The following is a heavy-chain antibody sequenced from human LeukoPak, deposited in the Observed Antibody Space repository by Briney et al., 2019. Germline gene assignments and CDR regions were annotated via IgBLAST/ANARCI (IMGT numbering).Heavy chain of an antibody. CDR2: INHSGST. V-gene: IGHV4-34*01. CDR1: GGSFSGYY. Sequence: SETLSLTCAVYGGSFSGYYWSWIRQPPGKGLEWIGEINHSGSTNYNPSLKSRVTISVDTSKNQFSLKLSSVTAADTAVYYCARTRSSPSFDPWGQGTLVTVSS. J-gene: IGHJ5*02. CDR3: ARTRSSPSFDP. D-gene: IGHD2-2*01.